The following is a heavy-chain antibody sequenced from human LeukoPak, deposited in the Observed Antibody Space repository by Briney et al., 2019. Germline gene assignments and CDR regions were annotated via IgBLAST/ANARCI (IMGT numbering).Heavy chain of an antibody. J-gene: IGHJ4*02. CDR2: VSGSGSEI. Sequence: GGSLRLSCAASGFTFNNCEMNWVRQAPGKGLEWVAYVSGSGSEIHYGDSVKGRFTISRDNAKSSLYLQMDSLRAEDTALYYCATKVPGTSHFSSWGQGTLVTVSS. CDR1: GFTFNNCE. CDR3: ATKVPGTSHFSS. V-gene: IGHV3-48*03. D-gene: IGHD6-19*01.